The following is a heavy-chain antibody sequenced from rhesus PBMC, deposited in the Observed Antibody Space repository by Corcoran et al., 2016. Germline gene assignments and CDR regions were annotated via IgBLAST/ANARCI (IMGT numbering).Heavy chain of an antibody. J-gene: IGHJ4*01. V-gene: IGHV3-54*02. CDR3: ARDGSFGLVIINLPIDY. Sequence: EVQLVESGGGLVQPGGSLRLSCAASGFTFSSYGMHWVRQAPGKGLEWVAVISYDGIKKYYEDSVKDRFTNSIDNSKNMLYLQMNNLKWEDTAVYYCARDGSFGLVIINLPIDYWGQGVLVTVSS. D-gene: IGHD3-3*01. CDR2: ISYDGIKK. CDR1: GFTFSSYG.